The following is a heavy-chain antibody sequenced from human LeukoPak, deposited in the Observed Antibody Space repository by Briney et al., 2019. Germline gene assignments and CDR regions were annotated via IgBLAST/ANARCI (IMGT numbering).Heavy chain of an antibody. J-gene: IGHJ6*02. V-gene: IGHV1-3*01. D-gene: IGHD6-13*01. CDR3: ARDSSRVHYYYGMDV. CDR1: GYTFTSYA. CDR2: INAGNGNT. Sequence: GASVKVSCKASGYTFTSYAMHWVRQAPGQRLEWMGWINAGNGNTKYSQKFQGRVTITRDTSASTAYMELSSLRSEDTAVYYCARDSSRVHYYYGMDVWGQGTTVTVSS.